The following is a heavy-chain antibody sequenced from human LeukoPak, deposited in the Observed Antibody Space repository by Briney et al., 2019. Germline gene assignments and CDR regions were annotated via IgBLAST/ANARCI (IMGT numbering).Heavy chain of an antibody. V-gene: IGHV3-11*01. CDR2: ISSRGSTI. CDR3: ARVGSRSAAGMYYFDY. D-gene: IGHD6-13*01. J-gene: IGHJ4*02. Sequence: GGSLRLSCAASGFTFSDYYMSWIRQAPGKGLEWVSYISSRGSTIYYADSVKGRFTISRDNAKNSLYLQMNSLRAEDTAVYYCARVGSRSAAGMYYFDYWGQGTLVTVSS. CDR1: GFTFSDYY.